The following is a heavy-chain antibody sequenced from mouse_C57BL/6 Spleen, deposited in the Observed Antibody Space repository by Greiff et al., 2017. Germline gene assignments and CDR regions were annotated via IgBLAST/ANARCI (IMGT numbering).Heavy chain of an antibody. CDR2: INPNNGGT. CDR3: ARVGYGNYGNWYFDV. Sequence: VQLQQSGPELVKPGASVKIPCKASGYTFTDYNMDWVKQSHGKSLEWIGDINPNNGGTIYNQKFKGKATLTVDKSSSTAYMELRSLTSEDTAVYYGARVGYGNYGNWYFDVWGTGTTVTVSS. J-gene: IGHJ1*03. CDR1: GYTFTDYN. V-gene: IGHV1-18*01. D-gene: IGHD2-10*02.